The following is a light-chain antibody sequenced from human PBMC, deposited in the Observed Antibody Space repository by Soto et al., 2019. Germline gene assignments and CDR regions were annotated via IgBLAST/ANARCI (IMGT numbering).Light chain of an antibody. CDR3: QQYSSYPYT. CDR1: QSISSW. V-gene: IGKV1-5*03. Sequence: DIQMTQSPSTLSASVGDRVTITCRASQSISSWLAWYQQKPGKAPKLLIYKASSLESGVSSRFSGSGSGTEFTLTISSLQPDDFATYFCQQYSSYPYTFGQGTKLEIK. CDR2: KAS. J-gene: IGKJ2*01.